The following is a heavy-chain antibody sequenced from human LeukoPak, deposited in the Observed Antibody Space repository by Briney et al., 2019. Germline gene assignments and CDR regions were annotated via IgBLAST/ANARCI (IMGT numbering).Heavy chain of an antibody. CDR3: ARTPIVSTAFDI. V-gene: IGHV1-2*02. D-gene: IGHD5/OR15-5a*01. Sequence: ASVTVSCKASGYTFTGYYMHWVRQAPGQGLEWMGWINPNSGGTNYAQKFQGRVTMARDTSISTAYMELSRLRSDDTAVYYCARTPIVSTAFDIWGQGTMVSVSS. J-gene: IGHJ3*02. CDR1: GYTFTGYY. CDR2: INPNSGGT.